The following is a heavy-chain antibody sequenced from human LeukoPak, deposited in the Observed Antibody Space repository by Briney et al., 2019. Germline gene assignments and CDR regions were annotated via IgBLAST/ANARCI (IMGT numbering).Heavy chain of an antibody. J-gene: IGHJ4*02. V-gene: IGHV3-21*01. CDR2: MSSSSSYI. CDR3: ARDPEAYDYVWGSYRYYDY. CDR1: GFTFSSYS. D-gene: IGHD3-16*02. Sequence: GGSLRLSCAASGFTFSSYSMNWVRQAPGKGLEWVSSMSSSSSYIYYADSVKGRFTISRDNAKNSLYLQMNSLRAEDTAVYYCARDPEAYDYVWGSYRYYDYWGQGTLVTVSS.